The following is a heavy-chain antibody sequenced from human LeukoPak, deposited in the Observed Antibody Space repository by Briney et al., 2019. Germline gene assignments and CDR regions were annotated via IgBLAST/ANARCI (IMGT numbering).Heavy chain of an antibody. CDR2: IQYDGSIK. V-gene: IGHV3-30*03. CDR1: GITFSHHG. J-gene: IGHJ3*01. CDR3: VQGGQYTRAYSDAFGL. D-gene: IGHD2-21*01. Sequence: PGGSLRLSCAASGITFSHHGMDWVRKAPGKGLEWVAGIQYDGSIKFYLDSVKGRFTISRDNSKNTLDLQMNSLRFEDTAVYFCVQGGQYTRAYSDAFGLWGQGTMVTVSS.